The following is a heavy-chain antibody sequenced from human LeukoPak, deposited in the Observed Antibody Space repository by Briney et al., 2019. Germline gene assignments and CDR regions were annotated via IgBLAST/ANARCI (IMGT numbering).Heavy chain of an antibody. V-gene: IGHV3-21*01. J-gene: IGHJ4*02. CDR3: AREMGGYGDYPLDY. CDR1: GFTFSSYS. Sequence: GGSLRLSCAAPGFTFSSYSMNWVRQAPGKGLEWVSSISSSSSYIYYADSVKGRFTISRDNAKNSLYLQMNSLRAEDTAVYYCAREMGGYGDYPLDYWGQGTLVTVSS. D-gene: IGHD4-17*01. CDR2: ISSSSSYI.